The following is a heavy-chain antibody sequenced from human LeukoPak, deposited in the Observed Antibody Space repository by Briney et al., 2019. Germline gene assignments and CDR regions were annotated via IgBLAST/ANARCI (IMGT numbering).Heavy chain of an antibody. D-gene: IGHD1-26*01. V-gene: IGHV3-9*03. CDR1: GFTFDDYA. CDR3: AKYVSGLNPQSGSSSFDY. Sequence: GGSLRLSCAASGFTFDDYAMHWVRQAPGKGLEWVSGISWNSGSIGYADSVKGRFTISRDNAKNYLYLQMNSLRAEDMALYYCAKYVSGLNPQSGSSSFDYWGQGTLFTVSS. J-gene: IGHJ4*02. CDR2: ISWNSGSI.